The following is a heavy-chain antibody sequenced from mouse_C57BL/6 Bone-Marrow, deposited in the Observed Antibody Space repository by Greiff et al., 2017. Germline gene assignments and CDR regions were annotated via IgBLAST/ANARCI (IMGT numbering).Heavy chain of an antibody. D-gene: IGHD1-1*01. CDR2: IDPENGDT. J-gene: IGHJ4*01. Sequence: EVQLQQSGAELVRPGASVKLSCTASGFNIKDDYMHWVKQRPEQGLEWIGWIDPENGDTESASKFQGKATLTADTSSNTAYLQLSSLTSEDTAVYYFTTSTVVAGYYAMDYWGQGTSVTVSS. CDR1: GFNIKDDY. CDR3: TTSTVVAGYYAMDY. V-gene: IGHV14-4*01.